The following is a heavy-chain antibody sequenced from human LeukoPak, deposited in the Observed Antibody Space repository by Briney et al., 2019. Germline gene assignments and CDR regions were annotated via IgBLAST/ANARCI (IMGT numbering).Heavy chain of an antibody. Sequence: GGSLRLSCAASGFTFSSYWMSWVRQAPGKGLEWVANIKQDGSEKYYVDSVKGRFTISRDNAKNSLYLQMNSLRAEDAAVYYCARGDSSGYYSRILDYWGQGTLVTVSS. CDR1: GFTFSSYW. V-gene: IGHV3-7*01. D-gene: IGHD3-22*01. J-gene: IGHJ4*02. CDR2: IKQDGSEK. CDR3: ARGDSSGYYSRILDY.